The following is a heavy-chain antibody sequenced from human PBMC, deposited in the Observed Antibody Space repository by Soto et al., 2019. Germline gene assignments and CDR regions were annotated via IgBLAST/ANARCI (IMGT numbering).Heavy chain of an antibody. J-gene: IGHJ3*02. Sequence: SVKVSCKASGCTFSSYAISWVRQAPGQGLEWMGGIIPIFGTANYAQKFQGRVTITADESTSTAYMELSSLRSEDTAVYYCARDLRTYYYDSSGSLGAFDIWGQGTMVTVSS. CDR3: ARDLRTYYYDSSGSLGAFDI. D-gene: IGHD3-22*01. CDR1: GCTFSSYA. V-gene: IGHV1-69*13. CDR2: IIPIFGTA.